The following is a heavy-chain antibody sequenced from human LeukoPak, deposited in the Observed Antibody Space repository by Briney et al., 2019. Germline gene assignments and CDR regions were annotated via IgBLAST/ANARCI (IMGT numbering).Heavy chain of an antibody. V-gene: IGHV4-34*01. CDR3: ARYTYCSSTSCPRNDAFDI. D-gene: IGHD2-2*01. CDR1: GGSFSGYY. Sequence: PSETLSLTCAVYGGSFSGYYWSWIPQPPGKGLEWIGEINHSGSTNYNPSLKSRVTISVDTSKNQFSLKLSSVTAAATAVYYCARYTYCSSTSCPRNDAFDIWGQGTMVTVSS. J-gene: IGHJ3*02. CDR2: INHSGST.